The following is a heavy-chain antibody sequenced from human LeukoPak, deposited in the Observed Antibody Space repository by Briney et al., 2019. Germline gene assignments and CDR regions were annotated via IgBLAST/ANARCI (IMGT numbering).Heavy chain of an antibody. CDR2: IRSDGIST. CDR3: VRDAWMASTPLDY. V-gene: IGHV3-74*01. Sequence: GGSLRLSCAASGFTFSNYWMHWVRQAPGKGLVWVSRIRSDGISTNYADPVKGRFTISRDNAKNMLYLQMNSLRAEDTAVYYCVRDAWMASTPLDYWGQGTLVTVSS. CDR1: GFTFSNYW. J-gene: IGHJ4*02. D-gene: IGHD5-24*01.